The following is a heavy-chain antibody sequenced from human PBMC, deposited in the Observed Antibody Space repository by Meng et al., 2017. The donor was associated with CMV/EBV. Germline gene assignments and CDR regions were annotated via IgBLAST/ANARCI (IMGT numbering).Heavy chain of an antibody. J-gene: IGHJ3*02. V-gene: IGHV3-53*01. CDR3: ARDRGDSVPDAFDI. D-gene: IGHD7-27*01. CDR1: VFPVSRPY. Sequence: ASVFPVSRPYMSWVRQAPGKGLEWVSLIYSGGNTYYADSVKGRFTISRDNSKNTLYLQMNSLRAEDTAVYYCARDRGDSVPDAFDIWGQGTMVTVSS. CDR2: IYSGGNT.